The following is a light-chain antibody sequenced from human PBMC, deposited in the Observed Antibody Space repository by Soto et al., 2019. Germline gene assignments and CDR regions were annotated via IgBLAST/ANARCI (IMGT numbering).Light chain of an antibody. CDR3: HQYYSIPYT. CDR1: QSINNY. V-gene: IGKV1-27*01. J-gene: IGKJ2*01. Sequence: DIQVTQSPSAMSASVGDRVTITCRASQSINNYLAWYQQRPGQPPKLLIYWASTRESGVPDRFNGSGSATDFTLTISSLQAEDVAVYYCHQYYSIPYTFGQGTRLEI. CDR2: WAS.